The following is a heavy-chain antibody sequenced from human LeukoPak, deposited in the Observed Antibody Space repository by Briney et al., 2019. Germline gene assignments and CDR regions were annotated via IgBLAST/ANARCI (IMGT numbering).Heavy chain of an antibody. CDR2: FRYDGSNE. D-gene: IGHD5-12*01. CDR3: ASRPTGFDWGPFDY. V-gene: IGHV3-30*02. Sequence: GGSLILSRAASGFTFNNYVIHWVRQPPGKGLEWVAFFRYDGSNEYYADSVKGRFTFSRDNSKNTLLLQMNSLRAEDTAVYYCASRPTGFDWGPFDYWGQGTLVTVSS. J-gene: IGHJ4*02. CDR1: GFTFNNYV.